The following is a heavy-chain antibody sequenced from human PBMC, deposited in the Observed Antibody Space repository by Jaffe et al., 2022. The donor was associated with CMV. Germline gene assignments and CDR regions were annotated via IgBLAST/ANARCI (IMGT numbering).Heavy chain of an antibody. D-gene: IGHD2-8*01. Sequence: QVQLQQWGAGLLKPSETLSLTCAVYGGSFSGYYWSWIRQPPGKGLEWIGEINHSGSTNYNPSLKSRVTISVDTSKNQFSLKLSSVTAADTAVYYCAREMVYARWVRDWGQGTLVTVSS. CDR2: INHSGST. CDR1: GGSFSGYY. CDR3: AREMVYARWVRD. J-gene: IGHJ4*02. V-gene: IGHV4-34*01.